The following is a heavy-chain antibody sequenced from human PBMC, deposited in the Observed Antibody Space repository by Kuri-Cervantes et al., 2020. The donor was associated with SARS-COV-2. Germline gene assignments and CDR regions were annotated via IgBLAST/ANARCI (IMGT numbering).Heavy chain of an antibody. J-gene: IGHJ5*02. CDR2: IIPILGIA. Sequence: SVKVSCKASGGTFSSYAISWVRQAPGQGLEWMGRIIPILGIANYAQKFQGRVTITADKSTSTAYMELSSLRSEDTAVYYCARDREDIVVVPAENWFDPWGREPWSPSPQ. CDR3: ARDREDIVVVPAENWFDP. CDR1: GGTFSSYA. V-gene: IGHV1-69*04. D-gene: IGHD2-2*01.